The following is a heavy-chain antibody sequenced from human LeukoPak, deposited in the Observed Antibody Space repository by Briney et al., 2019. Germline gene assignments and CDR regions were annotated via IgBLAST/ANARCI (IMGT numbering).Heavy chain of an antibody. CDR3: AKAEGYDILTGLDY. Sequence: TGGSLRLSCSASGFTFSSYAMHWVRQAPGKGLEWVSGIGASGGSTYYADSVKGRFTISRDNSKNTLYLQMNSLRTEDTAVYYCAKAEGYDILTGLDYWGQGTLVTVSS. CDR2: IGASGGST. J-gene: IGHJ4*02. D-gene: IGHD3-9*01. V-gene: IGHV3-23*01. CDR1: GFTFSSYA.